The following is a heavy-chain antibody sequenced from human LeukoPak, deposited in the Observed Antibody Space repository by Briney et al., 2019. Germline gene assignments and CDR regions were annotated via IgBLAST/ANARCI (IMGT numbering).Heavy chain of an antibody. D-gene: IGHD2-15*01. CDR3: ARDIGYCSGGSCYSLALDY. V-gene: IGHV3-21*01. J-gene: IGHJ4*02. CDR2: ISISSSYI. Sequence: GGSLRLSCAASGFTFSSYSMNWVRQAPGKGLEWISSISISSSYIYYADSVKGRFTISRDNAKNSLYLQMNSLRAEDTAVYYCARDIGYCSGGSCYSLALDYWGQGTLVTVSS. CDR1: GFTFSSYS.